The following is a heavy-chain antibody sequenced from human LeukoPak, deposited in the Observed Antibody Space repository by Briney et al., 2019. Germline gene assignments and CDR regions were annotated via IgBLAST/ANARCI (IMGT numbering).Heavy chain of an antibody. D-gene: IGHD4-17*01. J-gene: IGHJ4*02. CDR1: GGTFSSYA. Sequence: SVKVSCKASGGTFSSYAISWVRQAPGQGLEWMGGIIPIFGTANYAQKFQGRVTITADESTSTAYMELSSLRSEVTAVYYCARETNGYGDYPFDYWGQGILVTVSS. V-gene: IGHV1-69*13. CDR2: IIPIFGTA. CDR3: ARETNGYGDYPFDY.